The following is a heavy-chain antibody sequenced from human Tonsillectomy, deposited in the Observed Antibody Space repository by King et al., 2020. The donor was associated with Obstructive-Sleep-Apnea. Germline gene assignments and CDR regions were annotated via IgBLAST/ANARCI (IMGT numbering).Heavy chain of an antibody. Sequence: VQLVESGGGLVQAGGSLRLSCAASGFSFSDYAISWVRQAPGKGGEWVTAIDGSGSATYYADSVKGRFTIYRENSKKTMFVQLNSLRVEDTAIYYCAKDGYGPFVGTFDLWGRGNMVTVS. CDR1: GFSFSDYA. J-gene: IGHJ3*01. CDR2: IDGSGSAT. V-gene: IGHV3-23*04. D-gene: IGHD5-12*01. CDR3: AKDGYGPFVGTFDL.